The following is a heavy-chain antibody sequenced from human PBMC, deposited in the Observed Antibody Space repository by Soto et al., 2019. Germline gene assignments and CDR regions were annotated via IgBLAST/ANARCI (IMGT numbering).Heavy chain of an antibody. CDR1: GFTFSDAW. Sequence: EVQLEESGGDLVKPGGSLTLSCVASGFTFSDAWMSWVRQAPGKGLEWAGRIKSKTDGGTIDYAAPVKGRFTISRHDSRNRLYLEINSLKTEDTAVYYCAVHSTTWFRDYFQNWGQGTLVTVSS. V-gene: IGHV3-15*01. J-gene: IGHJ1*01. D-gene: IGHD3-10*01. CDR3: AVHSTTWFRDYFQN. CDR2: IKSKTDGGTI.